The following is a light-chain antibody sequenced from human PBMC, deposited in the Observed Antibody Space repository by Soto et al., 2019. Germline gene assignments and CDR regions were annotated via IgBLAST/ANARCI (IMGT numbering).Light chain of an antibody. Sequence: DIQMTQSPSTLSASVGDRVTITCRASQCISNGLAWYQQKPGKAPKLLIYKASSLESGVPSRFSGSGSGTEFTLTISSLQPDDFAIYYCQQYNSYWTFGQGTKVEIK. CDR1: QCISNG. CDR2: KAS. CDR3: QQYNSYWT. J-gene: IGKJ1*01. V-gene: IGKV1-5*03.